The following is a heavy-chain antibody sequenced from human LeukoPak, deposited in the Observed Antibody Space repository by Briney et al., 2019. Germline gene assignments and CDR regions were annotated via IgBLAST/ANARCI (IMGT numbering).Heavy chain of an antibody. CDR2: IYYSGST. J-gene: IGHJ4*02. V-gene: IGHV4-39*01. CDR1: GGSISSSSYY. Sequence: KPSETLSLTCTVSGGSISSSSYYWGWIRRPPGKGLEWIGSIYYSGSTYYNPSLKSRVTISVDTSKNQFSLKLSSVTAADTAVYYCARYSGSSWYTPFDYWGQGTLVTVSS. D-gene: IGHD6-13*01. CDR3: ARYSGSSWYTPFDY.